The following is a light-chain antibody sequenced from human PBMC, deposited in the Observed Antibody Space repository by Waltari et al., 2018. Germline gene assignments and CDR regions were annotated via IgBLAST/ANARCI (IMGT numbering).Light chain of an antibody. CDR3: GTWDSSLSAGV. CDR1: NSNLENNR. CDR2: DND. V-gene: IGLV1-51*01. Sequence: QSVLTQPPSVSAAPGQKVTISCSGSNSNLENNRVFWYQQLPGTAPKLLIYDNDKRPSGIPDRFSGSKSGTSATLGITGLQTGDEADYYCGTWDSSLSAGVFGGRTKLTVL. J-gene: IGLJ3*02.